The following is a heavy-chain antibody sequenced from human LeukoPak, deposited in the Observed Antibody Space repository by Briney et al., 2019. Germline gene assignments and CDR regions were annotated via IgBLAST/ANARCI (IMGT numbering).Heavy chain of an antibody. V-gene: IGHV4-4*02. D-gene: IGHD5-18*01. CDR1: GGSISGSNW. CDR3: ARTGNTAMVPLDY. CDR2: ICHGGST. J-gene: IGHJ4*02. Sequence: SETLSLTCAVSGGSISGSNWWTWVRQSPGKGLEWIGEICHGGSTSYNPSLKSRVTISVDKSKNQFSLNVNSVTAADTAVYYCARTGNTAMVPLDYWGQGTLVTVSS.